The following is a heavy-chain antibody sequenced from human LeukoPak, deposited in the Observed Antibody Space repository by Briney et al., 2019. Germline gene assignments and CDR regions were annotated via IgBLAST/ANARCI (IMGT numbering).Heavy chain of an antibody. CDR3: ARSGLRWTYYFGY. CDR2: ISSNGGST. J-gene: IGHJ4*02. V-gene: IGHV3-64*01. D-gene: IGHD3/OR15-3a*01. CDR1: GFTFSSYA. Sequence: PGGSLRLSCAASGFTFSSYAMHWVRQAPGKGLEYVSAISSNGGSTYYANSVKGRFTISRDNSKNTLYLQMGSLRAEDMAVYYCARSGLRWTYYFGYWGQGTLVTVSS.